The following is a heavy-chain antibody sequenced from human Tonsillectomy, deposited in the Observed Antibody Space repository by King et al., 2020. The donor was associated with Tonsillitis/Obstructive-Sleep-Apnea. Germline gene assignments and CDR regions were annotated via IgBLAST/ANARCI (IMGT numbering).Heavy chain of an antibody. CDR1: GFSLSTSGVG. D-gene: IGHD1-26*01. J-gene: IGHJ6*03. CDR2: IYWDDDE. Sequence: TLKESGPTLVKPTQTLTLTCTFSGFSLSTSGVGVGWIRQPPGKALEWLALIYWDDDERDSPSLKSRLTITKDTSKNQLVLTMTNMDPVDTATYYCAHGRTRAAARENYYYYMDVWGKGTTVTVSS. V-gene: IGHV2-5*02. CDR3: AHGRTRAAARENYYYYMDV.